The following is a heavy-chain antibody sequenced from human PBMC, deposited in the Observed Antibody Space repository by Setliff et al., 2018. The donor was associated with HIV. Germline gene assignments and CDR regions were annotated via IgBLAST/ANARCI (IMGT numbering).Heavy chain of an antibody. V-gene: IGHV4-4*07. D-gene: IGHD2-15*01. CDR3: AREGLWNCRGGTCNDGLDI. Sequence: LETLSLTCTVSGGSIGTYYWNWIRLPAGKGLEWIGRIYASGTNYNPSLKSRVTMSLDTSKRQFSLKPTSVTAADTAVYYCAREGLWNCRGGTCNDGLDIWGQGTKVTVSS. J-gene: IGHJ3*02. CDR2: IYASGT. CDR1: GGSIGTYY.